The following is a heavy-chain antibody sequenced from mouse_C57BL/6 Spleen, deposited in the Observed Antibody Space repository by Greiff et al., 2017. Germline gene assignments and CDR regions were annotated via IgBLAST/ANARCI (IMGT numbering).Heavy chain of an antibody. D-gene: IGHD1-1*01. Sequence: VKLKESGPELMKPGASVKISCKASGYAFSSSWMNWVKQRPGKGLEWIGRIYPGDGDTNYNGKFKGKATLTADKSSSTAYMQLSSLTSEDSAVYFCARVTTVVASQYYYAMDYWGQGTSVTVSS. V-gene: IGHV1-82*01. CDR1: GYAFSSSW. J-gene: IGHJ4*01. CDR3: ARVTTVVASQYYYAMDY. CDR2: IYPGDGDT.